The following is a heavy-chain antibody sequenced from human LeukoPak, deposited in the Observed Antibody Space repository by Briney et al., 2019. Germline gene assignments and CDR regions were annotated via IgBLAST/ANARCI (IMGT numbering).Heavy chain of an antibody. D-gene: IGHD2-15*01. J-gene: IGHJ4*02. CDR1: GFTFSSYA. CDR3: AKGGYCSGGSCYPCYFDY. V-gene: IGHV3-23*01. Sequence: GGSLRLSCAASGFTFSSYAMSWVRQAPGKGLEWVSAIGGSGGSTYYADSVKGRFTISRDNSKNTLYLQMNSLRAEDTAVYYCAKGGYCSGGSCYPCYFDYWGQGTLVTVSS. CDR2: IGGSGGST.